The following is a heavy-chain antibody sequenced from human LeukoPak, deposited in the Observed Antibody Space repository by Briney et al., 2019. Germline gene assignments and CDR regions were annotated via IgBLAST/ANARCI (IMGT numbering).Heavy chain of an antibody. D-gene: IGHD3-10*01. V-gene: IGHV3-64*01. Sequence: GGSLRLSCAASGFTFSSYAMHWVRQAPGKGLEYVSANSSNGDSTYYANSVKGRFTISRDNSKNTLYLQMGSLRAEDMAVYYCARVMAPIRSITAFDIWGQGTMVTASS. CDR1: GFTFSSYA. CDR2: NSSNGDST. J-gene: IGHJ3*02. CDR3: ARVMAPIRSITAFDI.